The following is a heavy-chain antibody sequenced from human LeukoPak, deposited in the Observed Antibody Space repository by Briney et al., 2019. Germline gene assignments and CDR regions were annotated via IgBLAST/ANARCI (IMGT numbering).Heavy chain of an antibody. CDR2: ISGRGGST. CDR3: ASLGGYYDSSGYDPHDAFDI. V-gene: IGHV3-23*01. CDR1: GFTFSSYA. D-gene: IGHD3-22*01. Sequence: GGSLRLSCAASGFTFSSYAMSWVRQAPGKGQEWVSAISGRGGSTYYADSVKGRFTISRDNSKNTLYLQMNSLRAEDTAVYYCASLGGYYDSSGYDPHDAFDIWGQGTMVTVSS. J-gene: IGHJ3*02.